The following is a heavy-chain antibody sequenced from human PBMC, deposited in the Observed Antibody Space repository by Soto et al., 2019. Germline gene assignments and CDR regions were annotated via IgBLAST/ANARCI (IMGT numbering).Heavy chain of an antibody. Sequence: EVQLLESGGGLGQLGGSLRLSCAASGFTFRNYSMSWVRQAPGKGLEWISVINDSGGHTYYADSVKGRFSISRDNSKNTLYLQMNSLRAEDTAVYYCAKDPRRFDYWGQGILVTVSS. J-gene: IGHJ4*02. CDR2: INDSGGHT. CDR3: AKDPRRFDY. CDR1: GFTFRNYS. V-gene: IGHV3-23*01.